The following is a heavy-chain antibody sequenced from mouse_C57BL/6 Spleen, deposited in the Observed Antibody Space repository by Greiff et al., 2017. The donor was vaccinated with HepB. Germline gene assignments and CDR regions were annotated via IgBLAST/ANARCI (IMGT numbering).Heavy chain of an antibody. CDR3: ASEERVTVPWFAY. CDR1: GYAFSSSW. CDR2: IYPGDGDT. J-gene: IGHJ3*01. V-gene: IGHV1-82*01. Sequence: QVQLQQSGPELVKPGASVKISCKASGYAFSSSWMNWVKQRPGKGLEWIGRIYPGDGDTNYNGKFKGKATLTEYKSSSTAYMQLSSLTSDDSAVYFCASEERVTVPWFAYWGQGTLVTVSA. D-gene: IGHD1-1*01.